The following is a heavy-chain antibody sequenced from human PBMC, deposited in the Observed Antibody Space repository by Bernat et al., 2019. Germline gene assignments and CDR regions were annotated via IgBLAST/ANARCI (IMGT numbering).Heavy chain of an antibody. D-gene: IGHD3-16*01. V-gene: IGHV3-15*07. CDR1: GFTFSNAW. CDR3: TTDWAHSLFDY. Sequence: EVQLVESGGGLVKPGGSLRLSCAASGFTFSNAWLNWVRQAPGKGLEWVGRIKSKTDGGTTDYAAPVKGRFTISRDDSKNTLYLQMNSLKTEDAAVYYCTTDWAHSLFDYWGQGTLVTVSS. CDR2: IKSKTDGGTT. J-gene: IGHJ4*02.